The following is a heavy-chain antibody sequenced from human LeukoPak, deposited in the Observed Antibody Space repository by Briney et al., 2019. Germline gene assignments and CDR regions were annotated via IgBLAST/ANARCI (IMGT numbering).Heavy chain of an antibody. Sequence: PGGSLRLSCAASGFTFSDYYMSWIRQAPGKGLEWVSYISSSGSTIYYADSVKGRFTISRDNAKNSLYLQMNSLRAEDTAVYYCARDMYYYDSSGCPDYWGQGTLVTVSS. D-gene: IGHD3-22*01. CDR1: GFTFSDYY. V-gene: IGHV3-11*01. CDR3: ARDMYYYDSSGCPDY. CDR2: ISSSGSTI. J-gene: IGHJ4*02.